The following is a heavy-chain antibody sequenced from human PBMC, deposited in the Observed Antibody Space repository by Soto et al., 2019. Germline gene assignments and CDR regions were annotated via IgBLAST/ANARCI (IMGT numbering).Heavy chain of an antibody. CDR2: INSDGSRT. CDR3: AKVATGSYDWFDP. Sequence: GGSLRLSCAASGFTFSTYWMHWVRQAPGKGLVWVSRINSDGSRTNYADSVKGRFTTFRDNAKNTVYLQLNSLTAEDTAVYYCAKVATGSYDWFDPWGQGTLVTVSS. CDR1: GFTFSTYW. J-gene: IGHJ5*02. D-gene: IGHD1-26*01. V-gene: IGHV3-74*01.